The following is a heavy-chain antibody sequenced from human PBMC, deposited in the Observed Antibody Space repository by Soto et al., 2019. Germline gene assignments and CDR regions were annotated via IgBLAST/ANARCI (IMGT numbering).Heavy chain of an antibody. CDR1: GFTFSSYA. J-gene: IGHJ4*02. CDR2: ISGSGGST. D-gene: IGHD3-3*01. Sequence: GGSLRLSCAASGFTFSSYAMSWVRQAPGKGLEWVSAISGSGGSTYYADSVKGRFTISRDNSKNTLYLQMNSLRAEDTAVYYCAKLPLIYDFWSGYYRGFDYWGQGTLVTVSS. V-gene: IGHV3-23*01. CDR3: AKLPLIYDFWSGYYRGFDY.